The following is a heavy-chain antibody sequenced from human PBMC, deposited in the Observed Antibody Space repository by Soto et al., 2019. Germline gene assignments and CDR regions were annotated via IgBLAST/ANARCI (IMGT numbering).Heavy chain of an antibody. Sequence: QVQLVQSGAEVKKPGASVKVSCKASGYTFTSYGISWVRQAPGRGLGWRGWTSNYNGDTNYAQKLQGRVTMTTDTSTSTAYMELRSLKSDDTAVYYGTRGGQLFAGTYFDYWGQGTLVTVSS. CDR1: GYTFTSYG. D-gene: IGHD3-10*02. J-gene: IGHJ4*02. CDR3: TRGGQLFAGTYFDY. V-gene: IGHV1-18*01. CDR2: TSNYNGDT.